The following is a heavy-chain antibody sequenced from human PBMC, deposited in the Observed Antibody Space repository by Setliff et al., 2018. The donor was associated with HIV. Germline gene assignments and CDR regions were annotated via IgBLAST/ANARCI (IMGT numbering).Heavy chain of an antibody. V-gene: IGHV1-2*02. CDR2: ISPYDLSE. J-gene: IGHJ3*02. D-gene: IGHD3-10*01. CDR1: GYTFIDYF. CDR3: ATRSAAYYGSGLVYAFDI. Sequence: ASVKVSCKASGYTFIDYFIHWVRQAPGQGPEWMGWISPYDLSERTSQKFRGRVTMTRDTSINAAYLDLSGLTSDDTAIYCATRSAAYYGSGLVYAFDIWGQGTMVTVSS.